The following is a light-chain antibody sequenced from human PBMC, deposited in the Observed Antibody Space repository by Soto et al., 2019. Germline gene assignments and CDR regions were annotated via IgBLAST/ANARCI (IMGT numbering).Light chain of an antibody. J-gene: IGKJ4*01. CDR3: QKYNSAPLT. CDR1: QGISTY. Sequence: DIQMTQSPSSLSTSVGDRVTITCRASQGISTYLAWYQQKPGRVPKLLIYAASTLQSGVPSRFSGSGSGTDFTLTISSLPPEDVATYYCQKYNSAPLTFGGGTKVEI. V-gene: IGKV1-27*01. CDR2: AAS.